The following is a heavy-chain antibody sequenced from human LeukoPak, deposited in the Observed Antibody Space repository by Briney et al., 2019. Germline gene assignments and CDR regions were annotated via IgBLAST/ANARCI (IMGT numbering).Heavy chain of an antibody. CDR3: TTEIMDLFDY. D-gene: IGHD2-8*01. J-gene: IGHJ4*02. V-gene: IGHV3-15*01. Sequence: PGRSLRLSCAASGFTFSNTWMSWVRQAPGKGLEWVGRIKSKADGGTADYTAPVKDRFTFSRDDSKHTVYLQMNSLKTEDTAVYYCTTEIMDLFDYWGQGTLVTVSS. CDR1: GFTFSNTW. CDR2: IKSKADGGTA.